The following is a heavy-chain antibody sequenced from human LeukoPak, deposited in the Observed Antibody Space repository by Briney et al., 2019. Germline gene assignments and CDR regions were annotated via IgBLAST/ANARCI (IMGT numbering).Heavy chain of an antibody. CDR3: AKEIAVAGTPYFDY. CDR2: LTGSGGAP. V-gene: IGHV3-23*01. CDR1: RFTFSSYW. J-gene: IGHJ4*02. Sequence: PGGSLRLSCAASRFTFSSYWMSWVRQGPGKGLEWVAALTGSGGAPYSADSVKGRFTISRDNSKNTLYLQMNSLRAEDTAVYYCAKEIAVAGTPYFDYWGQGTLVTVSA. D-gene: IGHD6-19*01.